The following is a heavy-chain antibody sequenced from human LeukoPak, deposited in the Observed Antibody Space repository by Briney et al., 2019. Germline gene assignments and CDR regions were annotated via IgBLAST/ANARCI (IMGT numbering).Heavy chain of an antibody. CDR1: GFTFSSYS. CDR2: ISSSSSYI. CDR3: ARDQQWLYYFDY. J-gene: IGHJ4*02. Sequence: GESLRLSCAASGFTFSSYSMNWVRQAPGKGLEWVSSISSSSSYIYYADSVKGRFTISRDNAKSSLYLQMNSLRAEDTAVYYCARDQQWLYYFDYWGQGTLVTVSS. V-gene: IGHV3-21*01. D-gene: IGHD6-19*01.